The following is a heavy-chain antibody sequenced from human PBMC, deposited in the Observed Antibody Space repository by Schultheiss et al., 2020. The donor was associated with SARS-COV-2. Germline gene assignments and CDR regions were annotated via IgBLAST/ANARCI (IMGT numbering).Heavy chain of an antibody. D-gene: IGHD1-26*01. CDR3: ARATSGSYDY. CDR2: IGTGGDT. V-gene: IGHV3/OR16-10*01. Sequence: GGSLRLSCAASGFTFSSYAMHWVRQAPGKGLEWVSAIGTGGDTYYADSVKGRFTISRDNSKNTLYLQMNSLRAEDTAVFYCARATSGSYDYWGQGTLVTVSS. CDR1: GFTFSSYA. J-gene: IGHJ4*02.